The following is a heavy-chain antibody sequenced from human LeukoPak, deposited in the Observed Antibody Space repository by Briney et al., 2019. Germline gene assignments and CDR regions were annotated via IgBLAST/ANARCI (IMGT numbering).Heavy chain of an antibody. CDR1: GYSISSVYY. CDR3: ARDPGYCTNGLCDY. CDR2: IYYSGST. V-gene: IGHV4-38-2*02. Sequence: PSETLSLTCTVSGYSISSVYYWGWIRQPPGKGLEWIGSIYYSGSTYYNPSLKSRVTISVDTSKNQFSLKLSSVTAADTAVYYCARDPGYCTNGLCDYWGQGTLVTVSS. D-gene: IGHD2-8*01. J-gene: IGHJ4*02.